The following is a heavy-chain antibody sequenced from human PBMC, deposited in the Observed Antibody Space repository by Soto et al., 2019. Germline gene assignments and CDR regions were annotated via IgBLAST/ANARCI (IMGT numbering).Heavy chain of an antibody. CDR3: ARGRAELGISIDY. CDR1: GFTFSSYE. CDR2: ISSSGSTI. J-gene: IGHJ4*02. D-gene: IGHD7-27*01. V-gene: IGHV3-48*03. Sequence: GGSLRLSCAASGFTFSSYEMNWVRQAPGKGLEWVSYISSSGSTIYYADSVKGRFTISRDNAKNSLYLQMNSLRAEDTAVYYCARGRAELGISIDYWGQGTLVTVSS.